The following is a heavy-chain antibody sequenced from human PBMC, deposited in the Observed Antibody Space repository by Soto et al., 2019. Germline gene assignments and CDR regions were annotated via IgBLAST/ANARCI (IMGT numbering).Heavy chain of an antibody. D-gene: IGHD6-13*01. CDR2: IYHGGST. CDR3: AGYSNSWSKYVKH. J-gene: IGHJ1*01. Sequence: SETLSLTCTVSGDSISSSRWWSWVRQSPGKGLEWIGDIYHGGSTNYNPSLKSRVTISIDKSKNQFSLKLNSVMAADTAVYYCAGYSNSWSKYVKHWGRGSLVTVSS. CDR1: GDSISSSRW. V-gene: IGHV4-4*02.